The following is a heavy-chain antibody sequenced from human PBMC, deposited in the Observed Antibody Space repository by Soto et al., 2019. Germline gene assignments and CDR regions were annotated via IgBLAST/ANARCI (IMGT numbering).Heavy chain of an antibody. CDR3: ARKGAAASYAHYYMDV. CDR1: GGSISPYY. J-gene: IGHJ6*03. CDR2: VYYSGNT. D-gene: IGHD6-13*01. Sequence: QVQLQESGPGLVKPSETLSLTCTVSGGSISPYYWSWIRQPPGKGLEWIGYVYYSGNTNYNPSLESRVTISVDTSRNRFSLNLTSATAADTAVYYCARKGAAASYAHYYMDVWGRGTAGTVSS. V-gene: IGHV4-59*01.